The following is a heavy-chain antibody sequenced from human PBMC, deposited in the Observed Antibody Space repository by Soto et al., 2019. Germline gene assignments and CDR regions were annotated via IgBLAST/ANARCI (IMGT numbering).Heavy chain of an antibody. CDR2: INPNSGGT. D-gene: IGHD6-19*01. J-gene: IGHJ4*02. Sequence: QVQLVQSGAEVKKPGASVKVSCKASGYTFTGYYMHWVRQAPGQGLGCMGWINPNSGGTNYAQKLQGRVNMTRDTSISTAYMELSRLRSDDTAVYYCAREVSAVAVLDYWGQGTLVTVSS. CDR1: GYTFTGYY. V-gene: IGHV1-2*02. CDR3: AREVSAVAVLDY.